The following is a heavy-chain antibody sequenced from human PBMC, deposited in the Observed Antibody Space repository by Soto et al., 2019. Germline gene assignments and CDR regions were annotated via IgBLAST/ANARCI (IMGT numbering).Heavy chain of an antibody. CDR1: GFTFSSYA. J-gene: IGHJ4*02. Sequence: GGSLRLSCAASGFTFSSYAMSWVRQAPGKGLEWVSAISGSGGSTYYADSVKGRFTISGDNSKNTLYLQMNSLRAEDTAVYYCAKDSYIPIFGVVIIGRDYFDYWGQGTLVPVSS. CDR2: ISGSGGST. CDR3: AKDSYIPIFGVVIIGRDYFDY. D-gene: IGHD3-3*01. V-gene: IGHV3-23*01.